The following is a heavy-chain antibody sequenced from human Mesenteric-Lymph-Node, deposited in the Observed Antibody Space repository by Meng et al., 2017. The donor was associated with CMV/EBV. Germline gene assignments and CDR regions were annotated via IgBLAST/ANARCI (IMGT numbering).Heavy chain of an antibody. CDR3: ARDRGSSTSTKGYGMDV. Sequence: SSVKVSCKASGGTFSGYAISWVRQAPGQGLEWMGGIIPIIGTANYAQKFQGRVTITTDESTSTAYMELSSLRSEDTAVYYCARDRGSSTSTKGYGMDVWGQGTTVTVSS. CDR2: IIPIIGTA. J-gene: IGHJ6*02. V-gene: IGHV1-69*05. CDR1: GGTFSGYA. D-gene: IGHD2-2*01.